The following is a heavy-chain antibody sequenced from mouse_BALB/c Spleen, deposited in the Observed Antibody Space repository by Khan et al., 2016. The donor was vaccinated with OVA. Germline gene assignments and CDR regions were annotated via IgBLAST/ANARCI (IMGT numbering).Heavy chain of an antibody. J-gene: IGHJ3*01. D-gene: IGHD3-3*01. V-gene: IGHV1-34*01. Sequence: VQLQQSGPELMKPGASVKISCKASGYSFTTYYMHWVKQSHGKSLEWIGYIDPFNGGNDYNQKFKGKATLTVDKYSSTAYMHLSSLTSEDSAVYYCARGTFDYWRQGTLVTVSA. CDR3: ARGTFDY. CDR1: GYSFTTYY. CDR2: IDPFNGGN.